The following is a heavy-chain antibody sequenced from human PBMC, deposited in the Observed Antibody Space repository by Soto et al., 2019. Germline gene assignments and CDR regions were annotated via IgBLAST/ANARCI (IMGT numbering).Heavy chain of an antibody. CDR3: ARDCAGGSCYFVGYYFDY. CDR2: IIPIFGTA. D-gene: IGHD2-15*01. J-gene: IGHJ4*02. CDR1: GGTFSSYA. V-gene: IGHV1-69*06. Sequence: SVKVSCKASGGTFSSYAISWVRQAPGQGLEWMGGIIPIFGTANYAQRFQGRVTITADKSTSTAYMELSSLRSEDTAVYYCARDCAGGSCYFVGYYFDYWGQGTLVTVSS.